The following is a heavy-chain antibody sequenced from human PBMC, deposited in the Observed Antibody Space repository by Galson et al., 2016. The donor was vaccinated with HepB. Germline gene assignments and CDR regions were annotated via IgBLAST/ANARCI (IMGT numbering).Heavy chain of an antibody. J-gene: IGHJ3*02. V-gene: IGHV3-23*01. D-gene: IGHD6-19*01. Sequence: SLRLSCAVSGFTFDSYDMSWVRQAPGKGPEWVSAISAGGGRTNYVDSVKGRFTISRDNSKSTLYLQMNSLRVDDTALYYCAKDRASRLSSRGWLTNDALDIWGQGTTVTVSS. CDR2: ISAGGGRT. CDR3: AKDRASRLSSRGWLTNDALDI. CDR1: GFTFDSYD.